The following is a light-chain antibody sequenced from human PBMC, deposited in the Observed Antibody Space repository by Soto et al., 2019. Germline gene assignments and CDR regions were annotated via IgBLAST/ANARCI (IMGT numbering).Light chain of an antibody. J-gene: IGKJ1*01. CDR3: QQYNNWPPDRT. CDR2: GAS. Sequence: EIVMTQSPATLSVSPGERATLSCRASQSVGSNLAWYQQKPGQAPRLLIYGASTRATGIPARFIGSGSGTEFTLTISSLQSGDFALYFCQQYNNWPPDRTFGQGTKVEIK. V-gene: IGKV3-15*01. CDR1: QSVGSN.